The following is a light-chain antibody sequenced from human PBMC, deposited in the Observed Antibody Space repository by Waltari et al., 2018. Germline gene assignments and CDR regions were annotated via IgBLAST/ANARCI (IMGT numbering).Light chain of an antibody. V-gene: IGKV1-5*03. CDR3: QQYDNYWT. J-gene: IGKJ1*01. Sequence: DIQMTQSPSTLSASVGDRVTITCRASQSITNWLAWYQQKPGKAPKLLIYRASNLESGVPSRFSGSGSGTESTLTISSLQPDDFATYYCQQYDNYWTFGQGTKVEIK. CDR1: QSITNW. CDR2: RAS.